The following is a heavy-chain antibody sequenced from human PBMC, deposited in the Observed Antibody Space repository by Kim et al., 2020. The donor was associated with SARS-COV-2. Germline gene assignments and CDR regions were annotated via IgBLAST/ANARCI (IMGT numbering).Heavy chain of an antibody. Sequence: ASVKVSCKASGYTFTSYDINWVRQATGQGLEWMGWMDPNSGNTGYAQKFQGRVTSTRNTYMSTAYMELSSLTSEDTAVYYCARGSPIAVAGSWFDPWGQGTLVTVSS. V-gene: IGHV1-8*01. CDR2: MDPNSGNT. D-gene: IGHD6-19*01. CDR3: ARGSPIAVAGSWFDP. J-gene: IGHJ5*02. CDR1: GYTFTSYD.